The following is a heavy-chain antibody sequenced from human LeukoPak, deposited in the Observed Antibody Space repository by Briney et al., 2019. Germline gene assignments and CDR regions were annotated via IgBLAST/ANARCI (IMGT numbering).Heavy chain of an antibody. D-gene: IGHD2-2*01. CDR3: ARALSTSPLGYYYGMDV. J-gene: IGHJ6*04. V-gene: IGHV3-33*01. CDR1: GFTFSSYG. CDR2: IWYDGSNK. Sequence: PGGSLRLSCAASGFTFSSYGMHWVHQAPGKGLEWVAVIWYDGSNKYYADSVKGRFTISRDNSKNTLYLQMNSLRAEDTAVYYCARALSTSPLGYYYGMDVWGKGTTVTVSS.